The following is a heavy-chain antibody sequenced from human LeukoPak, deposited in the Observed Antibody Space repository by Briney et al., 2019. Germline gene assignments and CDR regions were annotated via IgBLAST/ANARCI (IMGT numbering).Heavy chain of an antibody. CDR1: GYTLTELS. CDR2: FDPGDGET. Sequence: GASVKVSCKVSGYTLTELSMHWVRQAPGKGLEWMGGFDPGDGETIYAQKFQGRVTMAEDTSTDTAYMEPSSLRSEDTAVYYCATDSGYSFGYRKFDYWGQGTLVTVSS. D-gene: IGHD5-18*01. V-gene: IGHV1-24*01. J-gene: IGHJ4*02. CDR3: ATDSGYSFGYRKFDY.